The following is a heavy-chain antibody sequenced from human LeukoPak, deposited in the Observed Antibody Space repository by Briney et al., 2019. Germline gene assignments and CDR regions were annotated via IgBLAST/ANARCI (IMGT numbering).Heavy chain of an antibody. V-gene: IGHV3-23*01. Sequence: GGSLGLSCAASGFTFSSYALSWVRQAPGKRLEWVSSLSGSGYNTYYADSVKGRFTISRDNSKNTVYPQMNSLRAEDTAVYYCAKDPYGTRYFDYLGQGTLVTVSS. J-gene: IGHJ4*02. CDR3: AKDPYGTRYFDY. CDR1: GFTFSSYA. CDR2: LSGSGYNT. D-gene: IGHD2-2*01.